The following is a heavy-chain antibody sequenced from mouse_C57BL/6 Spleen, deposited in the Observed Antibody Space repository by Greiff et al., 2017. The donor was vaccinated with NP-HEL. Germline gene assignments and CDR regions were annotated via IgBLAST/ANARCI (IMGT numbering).Heavy chain of an antibody. D-gene: IGHD1-1*01. Sequence: EVQGVESGGGLVQPGGSLKLSCAASGFTFSDYGMAWVRQAPRKGPEWVAFISNLAYSIYYADTVTGRFTISRENAKNTLYLEMSSLRSEDTAMYYCARGGYYGSSYFDYWGQGTTLTVSS. J-gene: IGHJ2*01. CDR3: ARGGYYGSSYFDY. V-gene: IGHV5-15*01. CDR1: GFTFSDYG. CDR2: ISNLAYSI.